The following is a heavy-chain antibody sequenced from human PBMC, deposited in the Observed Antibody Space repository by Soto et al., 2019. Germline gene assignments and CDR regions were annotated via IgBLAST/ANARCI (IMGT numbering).Heavy chain of an antibody. V-gene: IGHV3-23*01. CDR3: AKNAGFWSGYSDY. J-gene: IGHJ4*02. Sequence: GGSLRLSCAASGFTFRSYAMSWVRQAPGKGLEWVSAISGNGGSTYYADSVNGRFSISRDTSKNTLYLQMNSLRDEDTAVYYCAKNAGFWSGYSDYWGQGSLVTVSS. CDR2: ISGNGGST. D-gene: IGHD3-3*01. CDR1: GFTFRSYA.